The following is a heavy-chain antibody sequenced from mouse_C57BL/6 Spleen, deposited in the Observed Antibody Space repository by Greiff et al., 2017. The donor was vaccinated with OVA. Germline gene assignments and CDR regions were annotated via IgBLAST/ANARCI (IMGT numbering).Heavy chain of an antibody. CDR3: ARRPGDLDDAMGY. V-gene: IGHV1-69*01. J-gene: IGHJ4*01. CDR2: IDPSDSYT. D-gene: IGHD3-3*01. CDR1: GYTFTSYW. Sequence: QVQLQQPGAELVMPGASVKLSCKASGYTFTSYWMHWVKQRPGQGLEWIGEIDPSDSYTNYNQKFKGKSTLTVDKSSSTAYMQLSSLTSEDSEVYYCARRPGDLDDAMGYRGQGTSGTGSS.